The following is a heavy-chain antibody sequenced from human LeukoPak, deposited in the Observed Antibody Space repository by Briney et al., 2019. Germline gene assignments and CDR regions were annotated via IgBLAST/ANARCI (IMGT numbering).Heavy chain of an antibody. Sequence: PGRSLRLSCAATGFTFKDYGMHWVRQPPGKGLEWVSSINWNGGGTDYADSVKGRFTISRDNAKNSLYLQLSSLRPEDTAVYYCAKHMRATNTYSFFGLDVWGQGTTVTVSS. CDR3: AKHMRATNTYSFFGLDV. J-gene: IGHJ6*02. CDR2: INWNGGGT. D-gene: IGHD1-26*01. CDR1: GFTFKDYG. V-gene: IGHV3-9*01.